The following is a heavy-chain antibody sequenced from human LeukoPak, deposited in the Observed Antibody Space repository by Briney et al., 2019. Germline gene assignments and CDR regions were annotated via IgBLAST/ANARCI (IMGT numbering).Heavy chain of an antibody. CDR1: GGSFSGYY. Sequence: SETLSLTCAVYGGSFSGYYWSWIRQPPGKGLEWIGEINHSGSTNYNPSLKSRVTISVDTSENQFSLKLSSVTAADTAVYYCARGRRGIVVVPAAIGYFDYWGQGTLVTVSS. CDR3: ARGRRGIVVVPAAIGYFDY. V-gene: IGHV4-34*01. D-gene: IGHD2-2*01. J-gene: IGHJ4*02. CDR2: INHSGST.